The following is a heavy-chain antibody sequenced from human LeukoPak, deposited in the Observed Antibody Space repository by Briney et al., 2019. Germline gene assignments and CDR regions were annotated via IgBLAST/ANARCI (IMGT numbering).Heavy chain of an antibody. CDR3: ARLYISTSYVPYFDY. CDR2: IKQDGSEK. V-gene: IGHV3-7*01. J-gene: IGHJ4*02. D-gene: IGHD6-13*01. CDR1: GFTFSSSW. Sequence: GGSLRLSCAASGFTFSSSWMSWVRQAPGKGLEWVANIKQDGSEKFYVDSLKGRFTISRDNAKNSLYLQMNNLRVEDTAVYYCARLYISTSYVPYFDYWGQGTLVTVSS.